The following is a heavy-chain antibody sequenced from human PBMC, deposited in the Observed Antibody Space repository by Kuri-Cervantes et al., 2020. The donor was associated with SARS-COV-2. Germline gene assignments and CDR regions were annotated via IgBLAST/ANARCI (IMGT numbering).Heavy chain of an antibody. Sequence: SETLSLTCAVYGGSFSGYYWSWIRQPPGKGLEWIGEINHSGSTNYNPSLKSRVTISVDTSKNQFSLKLSSVTAADTAVYYCARGQARLRGWSDPWGQGTLVTVSS. CDR2: INHSGST. D-gene: IGHD6-25*01. J-gene: IGHJ5*02. CDR3: ARGQARLRGWSDP. V-gene: IGHV4-34*01. CDR1: GGSFSGYY.